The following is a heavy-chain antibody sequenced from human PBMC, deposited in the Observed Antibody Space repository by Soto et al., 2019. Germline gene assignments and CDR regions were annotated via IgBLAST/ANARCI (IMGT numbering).Heavy chain of an antibody. J-gene: IGHJ4*02. Sequence: QVQPQESGPGLVKPSQTLSLTCTVSGGSISSGDYYWSWIRQPPGKGLKWIGYIYHSGSTYYNPSLKSRVTISVDTSKNQFSLKLSSVTAADTAVYYCARARGARYFDYWGQGTLVTVSS. D-gene: IGHD2-15*01. CDR3: ARARGARYFDY. CDR2: IYHSGST. CDR1: GGSISSGDYY. V-gene: IGHV4-30-4*01.